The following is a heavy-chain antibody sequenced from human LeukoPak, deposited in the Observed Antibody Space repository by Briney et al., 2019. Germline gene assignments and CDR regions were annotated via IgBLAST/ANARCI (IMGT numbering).Heavy chain of an antibody. CDR3: ARRYPMGYFDY. V-gene: IGHV3-23*01. CDR1: GFTFSSYA. Sequence: GGSLRLSCAASGFTFSSYAMSWVRQTPGKGLEWVSAISGSGGSTYYADSVKGRFTISRDNSKDTLFLQMNSLRAEDTAVYYCARRYPMGYFDYWGQGTLVTVSS. J-gene: IGHJ4*02. CDR2: ISGSGGST. D-gene: IGHD1-1*01.